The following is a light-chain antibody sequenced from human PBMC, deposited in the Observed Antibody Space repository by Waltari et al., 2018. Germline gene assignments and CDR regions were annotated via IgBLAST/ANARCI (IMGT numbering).Light chain of an antibody. CDR1: QSISSW. J-gene: IGKJ2*03. V-gene: IGKV1-12*01. Sequence: DIQMTQSPSSLSASVGDIVTITCRASQSISSWLAWYQQKPGKAPKLLIYKASSLQSGVPSRFSGSGAGTDFTLTINSLQPEDFATYHCLQYSSSPYSFGQGTKLEIK. CDR3: LQYSSSPYS. CDR2: KAS.